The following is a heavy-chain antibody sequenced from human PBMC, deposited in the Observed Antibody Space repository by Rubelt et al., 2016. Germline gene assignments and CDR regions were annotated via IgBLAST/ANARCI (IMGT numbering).Heavy chain of an antibody. V-gene: IGHV4-38-2*02. CDR3: ARVPPVSSSSEDY. D-gene: IGHD6-6*01. Sequence: GLEWIGSIYHSGSTYYNPSLKSRVTISVDTSKNQFSLKLSSVTAADTAVYYCARVPPVSSSSEDYWGQGTLVTVSS. J-gene: IGHJ4*02. CDR2: IYHSGST.